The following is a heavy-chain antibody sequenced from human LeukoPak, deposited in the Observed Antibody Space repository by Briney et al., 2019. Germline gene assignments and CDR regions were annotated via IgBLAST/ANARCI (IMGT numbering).Heavy chain of an antibody. CDR1: GASISGTAYS. J-gene: IGHJ6*03. Sequence: SETLTLTCTVSGASISGTAYSWGWIPQSPGRGREWIGSVYYYGTTFNNPSLRRRVTISLNTSKNQFSLRLTSVTAADTAGYYCARQHHGHVNNWLGDYYYFYMDVWGRGTTVIVS. D-gene: IGHD1-1*01. CDR3: ARQHHGHVNNWLGDYYYFYMDV. CDR2: VYYYGTT. V-gene: IGHV4-39*01.